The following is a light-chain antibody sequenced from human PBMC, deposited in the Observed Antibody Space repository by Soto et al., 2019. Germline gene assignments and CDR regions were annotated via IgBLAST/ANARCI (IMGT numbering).Light chain of an antibody. CDR2: GAS. V-gene: IGKV3-20*01. CDR3: QQYGSSRLT. J-gene: IGKJ4*01. CDR1: QSVSSSY. Sequence: QSPSTVSSSVRERFTITCRASQSVSSSYLAWYQQKPGQAPRLLIYGASSRATGIPDRFSGSGSGTDFTLTISRLEPEDFAVYYCQQYGSSRLTFGGGTKVDIK.